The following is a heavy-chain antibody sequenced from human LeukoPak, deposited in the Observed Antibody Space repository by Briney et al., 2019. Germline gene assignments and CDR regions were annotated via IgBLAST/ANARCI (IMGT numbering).Heavy chain of an antibody. J-gene: IGHJ4*02. Sequence: PSETLSLTCTVSGYSISSGYYWGWIRQPPGKGLEWIRSIYHSGSTYYNPSLKSRVTISVDTSKNQFSLKLSSVTAADTAVYYCARVPGIAVAGTGFDYWGQGTLVTVSS. CDR2: IYHSGST. V-gene: IGHV4-38-2*02. D-gene: IGHD6-19*01. CDR1: GYSISSGYY. CDR3: ARVPGIAVAGTGFDY.